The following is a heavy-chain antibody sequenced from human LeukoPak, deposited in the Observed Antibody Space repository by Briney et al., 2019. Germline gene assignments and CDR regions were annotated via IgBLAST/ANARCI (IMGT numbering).Heavy chain of an antibody. D-gene: IGHD5-18*01. J-gene: IGHJ4*02. Sequence: GESLKISCKGSGYSFTTYWIGWVRQMPGKGLEWMGIIYPGDSDTRYSPSFQGQVTFSADKSISTAYLQWSSLKASDTAMYYCARRLYSYGLYYFDYWGQGTLVTVSS. CDR1: GYSFTTYW. V-gene: IGHV5-51*01. CDR2: IYPGDSDT. CDR3: ARRLYSYGLYYFDY.